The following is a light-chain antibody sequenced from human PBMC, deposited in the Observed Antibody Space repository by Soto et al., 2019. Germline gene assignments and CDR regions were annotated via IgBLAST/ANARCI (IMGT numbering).Light chain of an antibody. Sequence: QSVLTQPPSASGSPGQSVTISCTGTSSDVGGYNYVSWYQQHPGKAPKLMIYEVSKRPSGVPDRFSGSKSGNTASLTVSGLQDADEADYYCCSYAGSNNLVFGGGTKVTVL. CDR2: EVS. V-gene: IGLV2-8*01. CDR1: SSDVGGYNY. J-gene: IGLJ2*01. CDR3: CSYAGSNNLV.